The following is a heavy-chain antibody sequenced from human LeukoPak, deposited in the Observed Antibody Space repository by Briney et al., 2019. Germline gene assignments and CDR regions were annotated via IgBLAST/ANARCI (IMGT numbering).Heavy chain of an antibody. Sequence: SGTLSLTCAVSGASISSNNWWWSWVRQPPGKGLEWIGEIYHSGSTNYNPSLKSRVTMSVDKSKNQFSLKLSSVTAADTAVYYCARVADTAMEYYFDYWGQGTLVTVSS. CDR1: GASISSNNW. CDR2: IYHSGST. J-gene: IGHJ4*02. CDR3: ARVADTAMEYYFDY. V-gene: IGHV4-4*02. D-gene: IGHD5-18*01.